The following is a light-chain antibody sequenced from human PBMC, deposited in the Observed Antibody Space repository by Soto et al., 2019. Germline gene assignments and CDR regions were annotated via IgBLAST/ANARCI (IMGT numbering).Light chain of an antibody. J-gene: IGKJ2*01. CDR2: GAS. Sequence: EIEMTQSPATLSVSPGERATLSCRASQSVSSNLAWYQQKPGQAPRLLIYGASTRATGIPARFSGSGSGTEFTLTISSLQYEDFAVYYCQQYNNWYTFGQGTKLEIK. CDR1: QSVSSN. V-gene: IGKV3-15*01. CDR3: QQYNNWYT.